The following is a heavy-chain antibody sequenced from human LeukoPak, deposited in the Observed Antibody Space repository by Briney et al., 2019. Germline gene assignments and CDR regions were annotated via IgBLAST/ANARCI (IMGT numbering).Heavy chain of an antibody. V-gene: IGHV4-39*01. CDR2: IYYSGST. CDR3: AEAISSGWSFYFDY. D-gene: IGHD6-19*01. Sequence: SETLSLTCTVSGGSISSSSYYWGWIRQPPGKGLEWIGSIYYSGSTYYNPSLKSRVTISVDTSKNQFSLKLSSVTAADTAVYYCAEAISSGWSFYFDYWGQGTLVTVSS. CDR1: GGSISSSSYY. J-gene: IGHJ4*02.